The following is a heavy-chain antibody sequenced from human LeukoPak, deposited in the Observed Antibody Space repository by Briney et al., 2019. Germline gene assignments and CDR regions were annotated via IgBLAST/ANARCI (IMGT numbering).Heavy chain of an antibody. V-gene: IGHV4-59*01. CDR2: IYYSGST. CDR1: GGSISSYY. D-gene: IGHD1-26*01. J-gene: IGHJ3*02. CDR3: ASEELQHAFDI. Sequence: PSETLSLTCTVSGGSISSYYWSWIRQPPGKGLEWIGYIYYSGSTNYNPSLKSRVTISVDTSKNQFSLKLSSVTAADTAVYYCASEELQHAFDIWGQGTMVTVSS.